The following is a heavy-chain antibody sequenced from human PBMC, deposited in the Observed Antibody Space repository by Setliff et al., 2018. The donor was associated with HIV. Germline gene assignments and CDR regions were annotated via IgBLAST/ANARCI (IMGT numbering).Heavy chain of an antibody. Sequence: SETLSLTCAVYGGSFSDYYWSWIRQTPGKGLEWIGEINHSGGTNYNPSLKSRVTMSVDTSKNQFSLKLSSVTAADTAVFYCARGGYSYGFGRHRAYFQYWGQGTQVTVSS. V-gene: IGHV4-34*01. J-gene: IGHJ1*01. CDR3: ARGGYSYGFGRHRAYFQY. CDR1: GGSFSDYY. D-gene: IGHD5-18*01. CDR2: INHSGGT.